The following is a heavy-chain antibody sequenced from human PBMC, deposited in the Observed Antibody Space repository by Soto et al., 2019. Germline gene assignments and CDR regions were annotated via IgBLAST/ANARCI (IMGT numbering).Heavy chain of an antibody. CDR2: ISGSGGST. J-gene: IGHJ4*02. D-gene: IGHD6-19*01. CDR3: AKDFGGSGWTPSDY. V-gene: IGHV3-23*01. Sequence: GGSLRLSCAASGFTFSSYAMSWVRQAPGKGLEWVSAISGSGGSTYYADSVKGRFTISRDNSKNTLYLQMNSLRAEDTAVYYCAKDFGGSGWTPSDYWGQGTLVTVSS. CDR1: GFTFSSYA.